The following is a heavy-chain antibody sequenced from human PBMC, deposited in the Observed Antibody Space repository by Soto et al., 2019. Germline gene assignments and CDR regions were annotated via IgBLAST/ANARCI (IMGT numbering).Heavy chain of an antibody. Sequence: TLCLTCPVSGVSISSDDYYWTWIRQPPGKGLEWIGYIYHSGRTSYNPSLDSRITISMDTSKNLFSLKLSSVSAADKAVYYCARDRSNSPDYFDYWGQGALVTVYS. CDR3: ARDRSNSPDYFDY. V-gene: IGHV4-30-4*01. CDR1: GVSISSDDYY. J-gene: IGHJ4*02. D-gene: IGHD6-6*01. CDR2: IYHSGRT.